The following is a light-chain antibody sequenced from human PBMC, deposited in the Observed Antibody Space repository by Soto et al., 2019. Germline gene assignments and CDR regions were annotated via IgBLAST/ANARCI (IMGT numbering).Light chain of an antibody. CDR2: GKN. CDR1: SSNIGAGYD. J-gene: IGLJ1*01. Sequence: QSVLTQPPSVSGAPGQRVTISCTGTSSNIGAGYDVHWYQQFPGTAPKLLIYGKNSRPSGVPDRFSGSKSGTSASLAITALQTEDEAEYYCCSYVGATTYVFGSGTKLTVL. CDR3: CSYVGATTYV. V-gene: IGLV1-40*01.